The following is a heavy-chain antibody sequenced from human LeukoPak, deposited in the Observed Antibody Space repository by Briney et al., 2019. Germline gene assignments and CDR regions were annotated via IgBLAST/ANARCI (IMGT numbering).Heavy chain of an antibody. Sequence: GGSLRLSCAASGFTFSSYWVRQAPGKGLVWVSRINTDGSSTSYADSVKGRFTISRDNAKNTLYLQMNSLRAEDTAFYYCASGYSGYGVGYWGQGTLVTVSS. CDR3: ASGYSGYGVGY. D-gene: IGHD5-12*01. J-gene: IGHJ4*02. CDR1: GFTFSSYW. CDR2: INTDGSST. V-gene: IGHV3-74*01.